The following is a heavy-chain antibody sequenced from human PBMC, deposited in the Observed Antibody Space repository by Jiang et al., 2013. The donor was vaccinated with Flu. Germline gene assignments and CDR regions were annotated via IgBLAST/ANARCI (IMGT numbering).Heavy chain of an antibody. D-gene: IGHD2-2*01. J-gene: IGHJ4*02. V-gene: IGHV3-23*01. CDR2: ISGSGGST. CDR3: ARVGWDIVVVPAARHFDY. Sequence: SAISGSGGSTYYADSVKGRFTISRDNAKNSLYLQMNSLRAEDTAVYYCARVGWDIVVVPAARHFDYWGQGTLVTVSS.